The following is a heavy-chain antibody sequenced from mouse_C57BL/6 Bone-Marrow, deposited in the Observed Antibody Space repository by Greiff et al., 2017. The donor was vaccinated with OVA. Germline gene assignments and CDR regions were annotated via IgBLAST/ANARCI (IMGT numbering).Heavy chain of an antibody. D-gene: IGHD2-5*01. Sequence: VQLQQSGAELVRPGASVTLSCKASGYTFTDYEMHWVKQTPVHGLEWIGAIDPETGGTAYNQKFKGKAILTADKSSSTAYIELRSLTSEDSAVYYCTRGYSNYYAMDYWGQGTSVTVSS. J-gene: IGHJ4*01. V-gene: IGHV1-15*01. CDR1: GYTFTDYE. CDR3: TRGYSNYYAMDY. CDR2: IDPETGGT.